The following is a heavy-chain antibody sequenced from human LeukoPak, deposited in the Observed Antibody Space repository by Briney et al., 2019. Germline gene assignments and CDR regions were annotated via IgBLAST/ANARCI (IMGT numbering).Heavy chain of an antibody. J-gene: IGHJ4*02. D-gene: IGHD5-24*01. Sequence: PSETLSLTCAVYGGSFSGYSWSWIRQPPGKGLEWIGYIYHSGSTYYNPSLKSRVTISVDRSKNQFSLKLSSVTAADTAVYYCARERLRDGYKTAWFDYWGQGTLVTVSS. CDR1: GGSFSGYS. CDR3: ARERLRDGYKTAWFDY. V-gene: IGHV4-30-2*01. CDR2: IYHSGST.